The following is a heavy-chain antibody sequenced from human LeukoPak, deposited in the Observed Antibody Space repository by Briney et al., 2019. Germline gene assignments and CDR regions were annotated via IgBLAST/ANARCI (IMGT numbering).Heavy chain of an antibody. D-gene: IGHD3-16*01. J-gene: IGHJ4*02. CDR3: ARGVRTYGY. Sequence: GGSLRLSCAASGFIFSSFWMTWVRRTPGKGLEWVANIKSDGGEKYYVDSAKGRFTISRDNANNSLYLQMSSLRAEDTAVYYCARGVRTYGYWGQGILVTVSS. CDR2: IKSDGGEK. CDR1: GFIFSSFW. V-gene: IGHV3-7*04.